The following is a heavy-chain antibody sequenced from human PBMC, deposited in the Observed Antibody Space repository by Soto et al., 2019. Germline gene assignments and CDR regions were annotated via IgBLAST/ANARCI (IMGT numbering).Heavy chain of an antibody. V-gene: IGHV1-69*13. D-gene: IGHD2-2*01. CDR1: GGTFSSYA. Sequence: ASVKVSCKASGGTFSSYAISWVRQAPGQGLEWMGGIIPIFGTANYAQKFQGRVTITADESTSTAYMELSSLRSEDTAVYYCARDSRIVVVPSHYGMDVWGQGTTVTVSS. CDR2: IIPIFGTA. CDR3: ARDSRIVVVPSHYGMDV. J-gene: IGHJ6*02.